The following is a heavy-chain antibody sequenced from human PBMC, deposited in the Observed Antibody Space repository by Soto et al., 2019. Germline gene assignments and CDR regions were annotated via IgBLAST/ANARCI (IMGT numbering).Heavy chain of an antibody. CDR2: MNPNSGNT. D-gene: IGHD2-15*01. J-gene: IGHJ5*02. CDR1: GYTFTSYD. Sequence: QVPLVQSGAEVKKPGASVKVSCKASGYTFTSYDINWVRQATGQGLEWMGWMNPNSGNTGYAQKFQGRVTMTRNTSISTAYMELSSLRSEDTAVYYCARADFCSGCSCYSDWFDPWGQGTLVTVSS. V-gene: IGHV1-8*01. CDR3: ARADFCSGCSCYSDWFDP.